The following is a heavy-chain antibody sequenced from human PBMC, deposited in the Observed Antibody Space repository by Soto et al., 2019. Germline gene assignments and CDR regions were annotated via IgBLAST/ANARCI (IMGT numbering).Heavy chain of an antibody. D-gene: IGHD2-15*01. V-gene: IGHV3-33*01. CDR3: ARDGGASGMDV. CDR1: GFTFSSYG. J-gene: IGHJ6*02. CDR2: IWYDGSNK. Sequence: QVQLVESGGGVVQPGRSLRLSCAASGFTFSSYGMHWVRQAPGKGLEWVAVIWYDGSNKYYADSVKGRFTISRDNSKNTLYLQMNSLRAEETAVYYCARDGGASGMDVWGQGTTVTVSS.